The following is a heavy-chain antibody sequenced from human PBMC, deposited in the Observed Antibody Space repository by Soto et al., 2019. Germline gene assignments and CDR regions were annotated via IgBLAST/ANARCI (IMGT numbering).Heavy chain of an antibody. CDR2: IYYSGST. CDR3: ARFPSRTSRQRHNWFDP. J-gene: IGHJ5*02. CDR1: GGSISSGGYY. V-gene: IGHV4-31*03. D-gene: IGHD6-25*01. Sequence: QVQLQESGPGLVKPSQTLSLTCTVSGGSISSGGYYWSWIRQHPGKGLEWIGYIYYSGSTYYNPSLKSRVTMSVDTSKNQFSLKLSSVTAADTAVYYCARFPSRTSRQRHNWFDPWGQGTLVTVSS.